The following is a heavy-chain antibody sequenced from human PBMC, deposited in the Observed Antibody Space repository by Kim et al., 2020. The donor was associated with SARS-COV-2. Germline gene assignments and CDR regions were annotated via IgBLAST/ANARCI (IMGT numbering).Heavy chain of an antibody. J-gene: IGHJ6*02. V-gene: IGHV4-4*02. D-gene: IGHD3-10*01. CDR3: ARDLRRRGGHYYYYGMDV. Sequence: KGRVNISVDKSKNQFSLKLSSVTAADTAVYYCARDLRRRGGHYYYYGMDVWGQGTTVTVSS.